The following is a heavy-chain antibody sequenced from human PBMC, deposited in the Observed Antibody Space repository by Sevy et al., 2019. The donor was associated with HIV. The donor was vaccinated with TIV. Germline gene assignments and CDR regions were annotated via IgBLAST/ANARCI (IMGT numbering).Heavy chain of an antibody. D-gene: IGHD3-3*01. Sequence: GGSLRLSCAASGFTFSDYYMSWIRQAPGKGLEWVSYISSSGGTIYYADSVKGRFTISRDNAKNSLYLQMNSLRAEDTAVYYCARGKRGGDFWSGYSYYYYGMDVWGQGTTVTVSS. CDR3: ARGKRGGDFWSGYSYYYYGMDV. CDR1: GFTFSDYY. V-gene: IGHV3-11*01. J-gene: IGHJ6*02. CDR2: ISSSGGTI.